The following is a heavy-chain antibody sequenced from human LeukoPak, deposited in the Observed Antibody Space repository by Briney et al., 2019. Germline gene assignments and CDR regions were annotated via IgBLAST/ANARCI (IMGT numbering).Heavy chain of an antibody. J-gene: IGHJ4*02. CDR2: INHSGST. D-gene: IGHD3-22*01. V-gene: IGHV4-34*01. CDR1: GGSFSGYY. Sequence: PSETLSLTCAVYGGSFSGYYWSWIRQPPGKGLEWIGEINHSGSTNYNPSLKSRVTISVDTSKNQFSLKLSSVTAADTAVYYCASLSGRVVVQRNFDYWGQGTLVTVSS. CDR3: ASLSGRVVVQRNFDY.